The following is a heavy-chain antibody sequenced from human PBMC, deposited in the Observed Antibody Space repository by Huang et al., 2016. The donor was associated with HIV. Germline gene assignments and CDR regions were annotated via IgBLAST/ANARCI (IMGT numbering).Heavy chain of an antibody. J-gene: IGHJ6*02. Sequence: VESGGRLVQPGGSISLSCVGSTFSFGAYWMSWVRQTPGKGVEWVANIKQDESEKYYVESVKGRFNISRDNAKKILFLQMDNVRVEDTATYYCATKTGAMDIWGQGTAVTVS. CDR2: IKQDESEK. CDR3: ATKTGAMDI. V-gene: IGHV3-7*01. CDR1: TFSFGAYW. D-gene: IGHD1-7*01.